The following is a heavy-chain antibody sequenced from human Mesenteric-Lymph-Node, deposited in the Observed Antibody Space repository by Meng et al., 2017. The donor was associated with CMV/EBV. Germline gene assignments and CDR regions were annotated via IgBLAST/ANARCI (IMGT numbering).Heavy chain of an antibody. D-gene: IGHD6-19*01. CDR3: AKDKVAGKDYKYYGMDV. CDR2: IWYDGSNK. J-gene: IGHJ6*02. V-gene: IGHV3-33*06. CDR1: GFTFSSYG. Sequence: GGSLRLSCAASGFTFSSYGMHWVRQAPGKGLEWVAVIWYDGSNKHYGDSEKGRFTISRDNSKNTLYLQMNSLRAEDTAVYYCAKDKVAGKDYKYYGMDVWGQGTTVTVSS.